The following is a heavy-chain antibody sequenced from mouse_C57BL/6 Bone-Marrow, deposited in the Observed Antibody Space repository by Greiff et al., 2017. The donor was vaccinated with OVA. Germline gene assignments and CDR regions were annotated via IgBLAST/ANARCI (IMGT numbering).Heavy chain of an antibody. Sequence: VQLQQSGAELVRPGASVTLSCKASGYTFTDYEMHWVKQTPVHGLEWIGAIDPETGGTAYNQKFKGKAILTADKSSSTAYMELRSLTSEDSAVYYCTRGWDGSLYFDYWGQGTTLTVSS. J-gene: IGHJ2*01. V-gene: IGHV1-15*01. CDR2: IDPETGGT. CDR1: GYTFTDYE. D-gene: IGHD4-1*01. CDR3: TRGWDGSLYFDY.